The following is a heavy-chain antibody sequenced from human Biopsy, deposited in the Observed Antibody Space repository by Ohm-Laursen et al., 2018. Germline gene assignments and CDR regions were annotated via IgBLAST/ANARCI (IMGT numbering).Heavy chain of an antibody. CDR2: IKPNSVNA. CDR1: GYTFAGYY. Sequence: SEYLSCKASGYTFAGYYLHWVRQAPGHGLEWMGWIKPNSVNANYAQSFQGRLTVTRDTSISTAYMELTSLTFDDTAIYYCARVPAYPSIDGYYGLDLWGQGTTVIVSS. CDR3: ARVPAYPSIDGYYGLDL. D-gene: IGHD3-9*01. V-gene: IGHV1-2*02. J-gene: IGHJ6*02.